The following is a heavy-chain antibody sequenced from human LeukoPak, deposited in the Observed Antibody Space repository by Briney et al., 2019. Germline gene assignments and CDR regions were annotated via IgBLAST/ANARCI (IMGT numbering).Heavy chain of an antibody. D-gene: IGHD3-3*01. CDR2: IIPIFGIA. V-gene: IGHV1-69*04. Sequence: SVKVSCKASGGTFSSYAISWVRQAPGQGLEWMGRIIPIFGIANYAQKFQGRVTITAGKSTSTAYMGLSSLRSEDTAVYYCARDLKEGGFLEWLLSPSYYYGMDVWGQGTTVTVSS. CDR1: GGTFSSYA. J-gene: IGHJ6*02. CDR3: ARDLKEGGFLEWLLSPSYYYGMDV.